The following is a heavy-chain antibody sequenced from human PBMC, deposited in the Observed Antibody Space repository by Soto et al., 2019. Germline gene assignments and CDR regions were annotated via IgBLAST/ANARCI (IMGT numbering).Heavy chain of an antibody. CDR3: ARQRWLAAWFDP. V-gene: IGHV4-39*01. D-gene: IGHD6-19*01. J-gene: IGHJ5*02. CDR1: GRSISSSSSY. CDR2: IYHSGCT. Sequence: SATLSLTRTLSGRSISSSSSYWGWIRQPPGEGLEWIGGIYHSGCTNYNPSLKSRVTISVNTSKNQFSLKLSSVTAADTAVYYCARQRWLAAWFDPWGQGTLVTVSS.